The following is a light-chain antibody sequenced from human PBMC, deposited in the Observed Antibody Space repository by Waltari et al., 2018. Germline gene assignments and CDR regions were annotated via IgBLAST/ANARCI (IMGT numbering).Light chain of an antibody. J-gene: IGLJ3*02. CDR3: QSYDSSLSAWV. CDR1: SSNIGAGYD. CDR2: GNN. Sequence: QSILTQPPSVSGAPGQRVTISCTGSSSNIGAGYDVHWYQQLPGTAPNLPIFGNNNWPSGGPDRFSGSKSDTSASLAITGLQAEDEADYYCQSYDSSLSAWVFGGGTKVTVL. V-gene: IGLV1-40*01.